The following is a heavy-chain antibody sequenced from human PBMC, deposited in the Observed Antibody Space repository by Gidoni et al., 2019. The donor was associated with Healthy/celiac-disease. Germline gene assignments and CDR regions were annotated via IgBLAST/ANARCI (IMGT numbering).Heavy chain of an antibody. J-gene: IGHJ5*02. CDR1: GGSISSGGYY. CDR2: IYYSGST. V-gene: IGHV4-31*03. Sequence: QVQLQESGPGLVKPSQPLSLTCTVSGGSISSGGYYWSWIRQHPGKGLEWIGYIYYSGSTYYNPSLKSRVTISVDTSKNQFSLKLSSVTAADTAVYYCARGRIAAAGILNWFDPWGQGTLVTVSS. CDR3: ARGRIAAAGILNWFDP. D-gene: IGHD6-13*01.